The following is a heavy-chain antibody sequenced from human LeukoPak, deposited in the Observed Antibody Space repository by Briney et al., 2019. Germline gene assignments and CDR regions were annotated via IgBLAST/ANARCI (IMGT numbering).Heavy chain of an antibody. V-gene: IGHV3-23*01. CDR3: TKDQRFYNYMDV. J-gene: IGHJ6*03. D-gene: IGHD6-25*01. CDR1: GFTFSSYA. CDR2: ISGSGGST. Sequence: GGSLRLSCAASGFTFSSYAMSWVRQAPRKGLEWVSSISGSGGSTYYADSVKGRFTISRDNSKNTLYLQMNSLRVEDTAIYYCTKDQRFYNYMDVWAKGTTVTVSS.